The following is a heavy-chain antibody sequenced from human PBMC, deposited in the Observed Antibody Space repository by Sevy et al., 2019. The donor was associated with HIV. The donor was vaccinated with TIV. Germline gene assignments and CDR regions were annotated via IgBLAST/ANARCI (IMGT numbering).Heavy chain of an antibody. CDR1: GNTLTGLS. J-gene: IGHJ4*02. CDR2: FDPEDGET. D-gene: IGHD3-22*01. Sequence: ASVKVSCKVSGNTLTGLSMHWVRQAPGKGLEWMGHFDPEDGETIYAQKFQGRFIMTEDTSTDTAYMELRGLTSDDTAVYYCASAREYYSDNSGYFDYWGQGTRVTVSS. CDR3: ASAREYYSDNSGYFDY. V-gene: IGHV1-24*01.